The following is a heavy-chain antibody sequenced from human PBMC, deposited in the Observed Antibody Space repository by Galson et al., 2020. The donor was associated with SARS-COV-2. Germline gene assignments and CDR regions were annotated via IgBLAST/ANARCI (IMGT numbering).Heavy chain of an antibody. CDR3: ARGGRVDNWNFGFYDMDV. V-gene: IGHV4-39*01. CDR1: GDSISSSAYY. CDR2: IYYSGTT. D-gene: IGHD1-7*01. Sequence: SETLSLTCTVSGDSISSSAYYWGWIRQPPGKGLEWIGIIYYSGTTYYNPSLKSRVTISVATSKNQVSLKLSSATAADTAVYYCARGGRVDNWNFGFYDMDVWGQGTTVTVSS. J-gene: IGHJ6*02.